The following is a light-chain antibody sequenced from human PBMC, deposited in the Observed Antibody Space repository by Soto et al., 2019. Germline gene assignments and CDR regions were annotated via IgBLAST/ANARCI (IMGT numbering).Light chain of an antibody. V-gene: IGKV4-1*01. CDR3: QQYNDWPLT. Sequence: DVVMTQSPGSLAVSLGDAATINFKSSQSVLYSSNNKNYLAWYQQKPGQPPKXXIYWASTRESGVPDRFSGSGYGTDFNLTIISLQSEDSAVYYCQQYNDWPLTFGGGTRLEIK. J-gene: IGKJ5*01. CDR2: WAS. CDR1: QSVLYSSNNKNY.